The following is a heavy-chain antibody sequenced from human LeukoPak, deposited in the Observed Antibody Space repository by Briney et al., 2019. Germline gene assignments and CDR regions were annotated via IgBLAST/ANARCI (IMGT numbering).Heavy chain of an antibody. CDR3: ARDLTDYYGSGSSPFDY. CDR2: IIPIFGTA. V-gene: IGHV1-69*06. CDR1: GGTFSSYA. J-gene: IGHJ4*02. Sequence: ASVKVSCKASGGTFSSYAFSWVRQAPGQGLEWMGGIIPIFGTANYAQKFQGRVTITADKSTSTAYMELSSLRSEDTAVYYCARDLTDYYGSGSSPFDYWGQGTLVTVSS. D-gene: IGHD3-10*01.